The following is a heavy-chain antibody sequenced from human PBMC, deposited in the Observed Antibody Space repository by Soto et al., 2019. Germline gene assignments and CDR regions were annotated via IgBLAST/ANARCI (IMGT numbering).Heavy chain of an antibody. J-gene: IGHJ6*02. V-gene: IGHV3-30*09. CDR1: GFTYTDFA. CDR2: ISYDGSDK. D-gene: IGHD3-22*01. Sequence: QVHLVESGGGVVQPGRSLRLSCAASGFTYTDFALHWVRQAPGKGLEWVAFISYDGSDKYYADSVKGRFAISRDNSKNTLYLQMNSVRPEDTAVYFCARRVYDSYYARDVWRQRTTVTVSS. CDR3: ARRVYDSYYARDV.